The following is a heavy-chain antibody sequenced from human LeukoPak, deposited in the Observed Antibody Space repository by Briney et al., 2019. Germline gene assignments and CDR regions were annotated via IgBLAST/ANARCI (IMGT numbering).Heavy chain of an antibody. V-gene: IGHV4-4*02. CDR1: GGSISSSNW. J-gene: IGHJ4*02. CDR3: ARETYYYDSSGYYYFFDY. Sequence: SETLSLTCAVSGGSISSSNWWSWVRQPPGKGLEWIGEIYHSGSTNYNPSLKSRVTISVDKSKNQFSLKLSSVTAADTAVYYCARETYYYDSSGYYYFFDYWGQGTLVTVSS. CDR2: IYHSGST. D-gene: IGHD3-22*01.